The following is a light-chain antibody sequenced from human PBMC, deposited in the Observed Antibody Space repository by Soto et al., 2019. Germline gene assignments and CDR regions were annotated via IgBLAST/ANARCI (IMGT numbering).Light chain of an antibody. CDR2: WAS. Sequence: DIVMTQSPDSLAVSLGERATINGKSSQIVLYSSNNKNYLAWYQQKPGQPPKLLIYWASTRESGVPDRFSGSGSGTDFTLTISSLQAEDVAVYYCQQYYSAPQTFGQGTKVDI. CDR3: QQYYSAPQT. CDR1: QIVLYSSNNKNY. J-gene: IGKJ1*01. V-gene: IGKV4-1*01.